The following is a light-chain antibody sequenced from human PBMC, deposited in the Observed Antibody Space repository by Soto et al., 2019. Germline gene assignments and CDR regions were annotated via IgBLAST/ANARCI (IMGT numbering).Light chain of an antibody. J-gene: IGKJ2*01. CDR2: GAS. V-gene: IGKV3-15*01. Sequence: EIVMTQSPATLSVSPGERATLSCRASQTVSSKLAWYQQKPGQAPRLLIYGASTRATGIPVRFSGSGSGTEFTLTISSLQSEDFAVYYCHQYNKWPMYTFGQGTTLEIK. CDR1: QTVSSK. CDR3: HQYNKWPMYT.